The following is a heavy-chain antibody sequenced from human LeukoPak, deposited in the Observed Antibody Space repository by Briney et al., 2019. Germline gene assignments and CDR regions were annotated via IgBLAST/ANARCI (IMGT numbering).Heavy chain of an antibody. CDR3: AKGEYYYDSSGPSRY. CDR2: IYSGGST. D-gene: IGHD3-22*01. CDR1: EFSVGSNY. Sequence: GGSLRLSCAASEFSVGSNYMTWVRQAPGKGLEWVSLIYSGGSTYYADSVKGRFTISRDNSKNTLYLQMNSLRAEDTAVYYCAKGEYYYDSSGPSRYWGQGTLVTVSS. J-gene: IGHJ4*02. V-gene: IGHV3-53*01.